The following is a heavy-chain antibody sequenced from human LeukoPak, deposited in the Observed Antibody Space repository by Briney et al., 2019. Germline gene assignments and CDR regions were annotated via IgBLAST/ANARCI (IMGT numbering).Heavy chain of an antibody. D-gene: IGHD3-22*01. CDR2: TNTAGNTI. Sequence: GGSLRLSCAASGFTFRDYFMSWIRQAPGKGLEWVAYTNTAGNTIYYADSMEGRFTISRDNAKNSLYLQMNTLRAEDTAVYYCARATYDSSAVDAFDIWGQGT. V-gene: IGHV3-11*01. CDR1: GFTFRDYF. CDR3: ARATYDSSAVDAFDI. J-gene: IGHJ3*02.